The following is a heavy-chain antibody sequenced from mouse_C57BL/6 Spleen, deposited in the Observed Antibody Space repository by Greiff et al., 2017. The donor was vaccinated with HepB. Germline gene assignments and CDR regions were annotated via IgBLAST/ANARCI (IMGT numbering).Heavy chain of an antibody. J-gene: IGHJ1*03. CDR1: GFTFSSYT. D-gene: IGHD2-5*01. V-gene: IGHV5-9*01. CDR2: ISGGGGNT. CDR3: ARPYSTYWYFDV. Sequence: EVNLVESGGGLVKPGGSLKLSCAASGFTFSSYTMSWVRQTPEKRLEWVATISGGGGNTYYPDSVKGRFTISRDNAKNTLYLQMSSLRSEDTALYYCARPYSTYWYFDVWGTGTTVTVSS.